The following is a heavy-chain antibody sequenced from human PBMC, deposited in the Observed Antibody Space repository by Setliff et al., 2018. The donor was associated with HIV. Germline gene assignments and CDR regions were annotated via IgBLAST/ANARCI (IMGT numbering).Heavy chain of an antibody. J-gene: IGHJ4*02. Sequence: PVGSLSLSCAASGFTFSSYGMHWVRQAPGKGLEWVAVIWYDGSNKYYADSVKGRFTISRDNSKNTLYLQMNSLRAEDTAVYYCAKDLVTTTGPDYWARERWSPSPQ. CDR3: AKDLVTTTGPDY. D-gene: IGHD1-1*01. CDR1: GFTFSSYG. CDR2: IWYDGSNK. V-gene: IGHV3-33*06.